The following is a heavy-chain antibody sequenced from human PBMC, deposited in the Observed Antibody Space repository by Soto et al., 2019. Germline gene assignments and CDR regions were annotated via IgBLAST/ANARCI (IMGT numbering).Heavy chain of an antibody. V-gene: IGHV1-24*01. D-gene: IGHD3-3*01. CDR1: GYTLTELS. CDR3: ATARNYDFWRRDWFGP. Sequence: ASVKVSCKVSGYTLTELSMHWVRQAPGKGLEWMGGFDPEDGETIYAQKFQGRVTMTEDTSTDTAYMELSSLRSEDTAVYYCATARNYDFWRRDWFGPWGQGTLVTVSS. CDR2: FDPEDGET. J-gene: IGHJ5*02.